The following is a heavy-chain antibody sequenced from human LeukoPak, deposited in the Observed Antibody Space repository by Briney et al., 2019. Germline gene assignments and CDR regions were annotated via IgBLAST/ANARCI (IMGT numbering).Heavy chain of an antibody. CDR1: GFTFSTYA. D-gene: IGHD1-26*01. CDR2: ISGSGSST. Sequence: PGGSLRLSCAASGFTFSTYAMSWVRQAPGKGLQRVSAISGSGSSTYYADSVKGRFTISRDNSKNTLYLQMNSLRAEDTAVYYCAKFNRGWESPDYWGQGTLVTVSS. J-gene: IGHJ4*02. CDR3: AKFNRGWESPDY. V-gene: IGHV3-23*01.